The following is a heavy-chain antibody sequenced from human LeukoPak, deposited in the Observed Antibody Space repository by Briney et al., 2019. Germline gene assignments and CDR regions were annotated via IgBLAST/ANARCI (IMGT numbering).Heavy chain of an antibody. CDR2: IYHSGST. D-gene: IGHD6-6*01. J-gene: IGHJ5*02. V-gene: IGHV4-38-2*02. CDR3: ARDLVAARPGDNWFDP. Sequence: SETLSLTCTVSGYSISSGYYGGWTRQPPGKGLEWIGSIYHSGSTYYNPSLKSRVTISVDTSKNQFSLKLSSVTAADTAVYYCARDLVAARPGDNWFDPWGQGTLVTVSS. CDR1: GYSISSGYY.